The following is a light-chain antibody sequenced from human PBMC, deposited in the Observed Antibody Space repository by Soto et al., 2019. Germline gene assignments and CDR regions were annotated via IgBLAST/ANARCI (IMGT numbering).Light chain of an antibody. J-gene: IGLJ6*01. Sequence: QSAVTQPASVSGSPGQSVTISCSGSDIGNYNLVSWYQHLPGRAPKLLIFEVTMRTSGISDRFSGSKSASTASLTISGLQAEYEGDYYCASYAGSRTYVFGSGPKLTVL. CDR1: SDIGNYNL. CDR3: ASYAGSRTYV. CDR2: EVT. V-gene: IGLV2-23*02.